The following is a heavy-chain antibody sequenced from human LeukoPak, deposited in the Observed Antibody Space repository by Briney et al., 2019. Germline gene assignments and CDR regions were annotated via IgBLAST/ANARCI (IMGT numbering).Heavy chain of an antibody. CDR1: GYTFTSYG. V-gene: IGHV1-18*01. D-gene: IGHD6-19*01. CDR3: ARPSVAGTGHDAFDI. CDR2: ISAYNGNT. J-gene: IGHJ3*02. Sequence: ASVKVSCKASGYTFTSYGISWVRQAPGQGLEWMGWISAYNGNTNYAQKLQGRVTMTTDTSTSTAYMELRSLRSDDTAVYYCARPSVAGTGHDAFDIWGQGTMVTVSS.